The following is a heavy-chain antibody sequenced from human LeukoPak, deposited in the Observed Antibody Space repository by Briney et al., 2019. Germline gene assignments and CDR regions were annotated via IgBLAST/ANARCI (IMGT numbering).Heavy chain of an antibody. CDR3: ARGRGYSYGYYYYYMDV. CDR2: INHSGST. V-gene: IGHV4-34*01. CDR1: GGSFSGYY. Sequence: SETLSLTCAVYGGSFSGYYWSWIRQPPGKGLEWIGEINHSGSTNYNPSLKSRVTISVDTSKNQFSLKLSSVTAADTAVYYCARGRGYSYGYYYYYMDVWGKGTTVTVSS. J-gene: IGHJ6*03. D-gene: IGHD5-18*01.